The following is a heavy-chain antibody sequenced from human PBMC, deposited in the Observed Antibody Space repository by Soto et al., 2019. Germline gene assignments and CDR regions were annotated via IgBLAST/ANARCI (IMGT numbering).Heavy chain of an antibody. CDR2: MNPNSGNT. J-gene: IGHJ6*02. CDR1: GYTFASYD. CDR3: ARGQWCGGDCYYYYYYGMDV. Sequence: ASVKVSCKASGYTFASYDINWVRQATGQGLEWMGWMNPNSGNTGYAQKFQGRVTMTRNTSISTAYMELSSLRSEDTAVYYCARGQWCGGDCYYYYYYGMDVWGQGTTVTVSS. V-gene: IGHV1-8*01. D-gene: IGHD2-21*02.